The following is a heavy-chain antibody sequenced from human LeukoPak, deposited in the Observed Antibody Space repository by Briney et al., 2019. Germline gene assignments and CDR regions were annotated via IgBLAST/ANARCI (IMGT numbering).Heavy chain of an antibody. V-gene: IGHV3-66*01. CDR3: ARASIAAAGYYFDY. CDR1: GFNVSSNY. J-gene: IGHJ4*02. D-gene: IGHD6-13*01. CDR2: IYSGGYT. Sequence: GGSLRLSCAASGFNVSSNYMSWVRQAPGKGLEWVSVIYSGGYTYYADSVKSRFTISRDNSKNTLFLQMNSLRAEDTAVYYCARASIAAAGYYFDYWGQGTLVTVSS.